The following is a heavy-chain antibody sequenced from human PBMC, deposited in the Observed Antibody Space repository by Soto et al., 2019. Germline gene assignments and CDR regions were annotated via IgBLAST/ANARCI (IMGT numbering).Heavy chain of an antibody. Sequence: QVQLVQSGAEVKKPGSSVKVSCKASGGTFSNYALISWVRQAPGQGLEWMGGIIPIGTTENYAQKFQGRVTITADESTSTVYMDLGSLRSEDTAVYYCGRELLGFGDAYADVWGQGPTVIVSS. CDR3: GRELLGFGDAYADV. V-gene: IGHV1-69*12. CDR1: GGTFSNYA. CDR2: IIPIGTTE. J-gene: IGHJ6*02. D-gene: IGHD3-10*01.